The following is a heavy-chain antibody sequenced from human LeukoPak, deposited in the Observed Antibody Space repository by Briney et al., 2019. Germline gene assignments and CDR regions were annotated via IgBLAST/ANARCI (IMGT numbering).Heavy chain of an antibody. CDR1: GLTVSSNY. CDR2: IYSGGTT. J-gene: IGHJ4*02. D-gene: IGHD4-17*01. CDR3: ASKLTTGY. V-gene: IGHV3-66*01. Sequence: GASLRLSCVVSGLTVSSNYMSWVRHAPGKGLEWVSYIYSGGTTNYADSVKGRFLVYRDNSKNTLYLQMNSLRAEDTAVYYCASKLTTGYWGQGTLVTVSS.